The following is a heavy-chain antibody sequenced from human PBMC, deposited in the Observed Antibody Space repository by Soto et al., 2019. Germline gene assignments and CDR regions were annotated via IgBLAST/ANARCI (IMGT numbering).Heavy chain of an antibody. CDR3: ARHLLYGDYVYYGMDV. Sequence: GESLKISCKGSGYSFTSYWISRVRQMPGKGLEWMGRIDPSDSYTNYSPSFQGHVTISADKSISTAYLQWSSLKASDTAMYYCARHLLYGDYVYYGMDVWGQGTTVTVSS. V-gene: IGHV5-10-1*01. CDR1: GYSFTSYW. D-gene: IGHD4-17*01. CDR2: IDPSDSYT. J-gene: IGHJ6*02.